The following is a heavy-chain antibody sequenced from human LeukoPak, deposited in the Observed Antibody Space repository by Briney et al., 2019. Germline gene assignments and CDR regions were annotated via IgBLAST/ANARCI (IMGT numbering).Heavy chain of an antibody. CDR3: ARTRLGRDDAFDI. V-gene: IGHV1-2*02. CDR2: INPNSGGT. J-gene: IGHJ3*02. Sequence: ASVKVSCKASGYTFTGYYVHWVRQAPGQGLEWMGWINPNSGGTNYAQKFQGRVTMTRDTSISTAYMEPSRLRSDDTAVYYCARTRLGRDDAFDIWGQGTMVAVSS. CDR1: GYTFTGYY. D-gene: IGHD2-2*01.